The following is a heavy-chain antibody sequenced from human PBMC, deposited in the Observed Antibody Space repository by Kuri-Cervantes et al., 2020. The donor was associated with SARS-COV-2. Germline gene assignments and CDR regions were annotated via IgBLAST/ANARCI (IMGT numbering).Heavy chain of an antibody. CDR1: GFTFGSYW. V-gene: IGHV3-74*01. D-gene: IGHD3-22*01. J-gene: IGHJ4*02. Sequence: GESLKISCAASGFTFGSYWMHWVRQAPGKGLVWVSRINSDGSSTSYADSVKGRFTISRDNAKNTLYLQMNSLRAEDTAVYYCARGYDSSGYSLDYWGQGTLVTVSS. CDR2: INSDGSST. CDR3: ARGYDSSGYSLDY.